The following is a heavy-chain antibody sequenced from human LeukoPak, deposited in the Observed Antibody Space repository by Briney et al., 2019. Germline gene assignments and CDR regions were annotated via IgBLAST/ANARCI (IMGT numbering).Heavy chain of an antibody. V-gene: IGHV3-30*04. CDR3: ARDRDCGGDCYSPEYYFDY. D-gene: IGHD2-21*02. J-gene: IGHJ4*02. CDR2: ISYDGSNK. Sequence: HPGGSLRLSCAASGFTFSSYAMHWVRPAPGKGLEWVAVISYDGSNKYYADSVKGRFTISRDNSKNTLYLQMNSLRAEDTAVYYCARDRDCGGDCYSPEYYFDYWGQGTLVTVSS. CDR1: GFTFSSYA.